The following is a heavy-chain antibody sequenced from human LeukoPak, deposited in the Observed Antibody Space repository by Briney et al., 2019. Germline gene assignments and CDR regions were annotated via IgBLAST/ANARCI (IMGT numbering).Heavy chain of an antibody. CDR1: GGSISSGGYY. CDR3: ARYRRNYYDSSGSLAFDI. V-gene: IGHV4-31*03. J-gene: IGHJ3*02. D-gene: IGHD3-22*01. CDR2: IYYSGST. Sequence: SQTLSLTCTVSGGSISSGGYYWSWIRQHPGKGLEWIGYIYYSGSTYYNPSLESRVTMSVDTSNNQFSLKLSSVTAADTAVYYCARYRRNYYDSSGSLAFDIWGQGTMVTVSS.